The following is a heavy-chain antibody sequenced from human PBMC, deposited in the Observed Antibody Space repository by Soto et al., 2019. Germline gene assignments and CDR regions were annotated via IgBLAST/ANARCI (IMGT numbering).Heavy chain of an antibody. D-gene: IGHD2-15*01. J-gene: IGHJ6*02. CDR1: GYTFTSYA. V-gene: IGHV1-3*01. Sequence: QVQLVQSGAEVKKPGASVKVSCKASGYTFTSYAMHWVRQAPGQSLEWMGWINAGNGNTKYSQKFQGRVTITRDKSASTAYMELSSLRSEDTAVYYCARDVGGMDVWGQGTTVTVSS. CDR2: INAGNGNT. CDR3: ARDVGGMDV.